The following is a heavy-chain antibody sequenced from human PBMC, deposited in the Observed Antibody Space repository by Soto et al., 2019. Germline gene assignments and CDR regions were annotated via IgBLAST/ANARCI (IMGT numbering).Heavy chain of an antibody. CDR3: ARPQSGWYFDY. Sequence: SVKVSCKASGGTFSSYTISWVRQAPGQGLEWMGRIIPILGIANYAQKFQGRVTITADKSTSTAYMELSSLRSEDTAVYYCARPQSGWYFDYWGQGTLVTVSS. V-gene: IGHV1-69*02. J-gene: IGHJ4*02. D-gene: IGHD6-19*01. CDR1: GGTFSSYT. CDR2: IIPILGIA.